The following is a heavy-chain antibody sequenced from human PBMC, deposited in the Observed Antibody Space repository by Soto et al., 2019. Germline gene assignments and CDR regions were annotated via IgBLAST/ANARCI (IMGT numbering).Heavy chain of an antibody. CDR1: GGSISSGDYY. J-gene: IGHJ3*02. V-gene: IGHV4-31*03. Sequence: SETLSLTCTVSGGSISSGDYYWSWIRQHPGKGLEWIGYIYYSGSTYYNPSLRSRVTISVDTSKNQFSLKLSSVTAADTAVYYCARVQSRPLDFDIWGQGTMVTVSS. CDR3: ARVQSRPLDFDI. CDR2: IYYSGST. D-gene: IGHD6-13*01.